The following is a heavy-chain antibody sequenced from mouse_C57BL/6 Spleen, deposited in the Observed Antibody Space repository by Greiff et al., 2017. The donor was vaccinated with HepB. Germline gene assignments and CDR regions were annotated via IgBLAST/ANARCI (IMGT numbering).Heavy chain of an antibody. Sequence: EVKLVESGGGLVQPKGSLKLSCAASGFSFNTYAMNWVRQAPGKGLEWVARIRSKSNNYATYYADSVKDRFTISRDDSESMLYLQMNNLKTEDTAMYYCVRHEDGYHMDYWGQGTSVTVSS. D-gene: IGHD2-3*01. J-gene: IGHJ4*01. CDR1: GFSFNTYA. V-gene: IGHV10-1*01. CDR2: IRSKSNNYAT. CDR3: VRHEDGYHMDY.